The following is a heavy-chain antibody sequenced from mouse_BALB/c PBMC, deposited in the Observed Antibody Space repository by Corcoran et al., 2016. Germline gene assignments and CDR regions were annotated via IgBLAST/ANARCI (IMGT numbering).Heavy chain of an antibody. V-gene: IGHV14-3*02. J-gene: IGHJ1*01. CDR2: IDPANGNT. CDR3: ARWDWYFDV. CDR1: GFNNKDTY. Sequence: EVQLQQSGAELVKPGASVKLSCTASGFNNKDTYMHWVKQRPEQGLEWIGRIDPANGNTKYDPKFQGKATITADTSSNTAYLQLSSLTSEDTAVYYCARWDWYFDVWGAGTTVTVSS.